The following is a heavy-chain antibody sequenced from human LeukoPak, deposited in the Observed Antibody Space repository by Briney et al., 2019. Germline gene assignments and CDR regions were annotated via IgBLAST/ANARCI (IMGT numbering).Heavy chain of an antibody. J-gene: IGHJ4*02. Sequence: SGGSLRLSCAASGFTFDDYGMSWVRQAPGKGLEWVSGINWNGVSTGYADSVKGRFTISRDNSKNTLYLQMNSLRAEDTAVYYCARAYSSTSGTDYWGQGTLVTVSS. CDR2: INWNGVST. D-gene: IGHD6-13*01. CDR3: ARAYSSTSGTDY. V-gene: IGHV3-20*04. CDR1: GFTFDDYG.